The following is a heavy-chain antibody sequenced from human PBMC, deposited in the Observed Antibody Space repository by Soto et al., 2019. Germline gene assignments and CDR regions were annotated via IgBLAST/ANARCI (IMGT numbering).Heavy chain of an antibody. CDR3: ARGYCSGGSCYNGIGY. Sequence: QVQLQESGPGLVKPSQTLSLTCTVSGGSISSGDYYWSWIRQPPGKGLEWIGYIYYSGSTYYNPFLKSRVTISVDTSKNQFSLKRSSVTAADTAVYYCARGYCSGGSCYNGIGYWGQGTLVTVSS. V-gene: IGHV4-30-4*01. CDR1: GGSISSGDYY. CDR2: IYYSGST. D-gene: IGHD2-15*01. J-gene: IGHJ4*02.